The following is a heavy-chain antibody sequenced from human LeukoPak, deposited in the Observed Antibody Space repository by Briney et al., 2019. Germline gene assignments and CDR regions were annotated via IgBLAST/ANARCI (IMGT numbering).Heavy chain of an antibody. CDR2: IDGGNGDR. CDR3: ARDQSRDIRVDFDY. D-gene: IGHD5-24*01. Sequence: ASVKVSCKTSGYNFFKYAIHWVRQAPGQRFEWMGWIDGGNGDRRFSQKFQDRVSFTRDTFATTVYMELTSLRSEDTAVYYCARDQSRDIRVDFDYWGQGTLVIVSS. V-gene: IGHV1-3*01. CDR1: GYNFFKYA. J-gene: IGHJ4*02.